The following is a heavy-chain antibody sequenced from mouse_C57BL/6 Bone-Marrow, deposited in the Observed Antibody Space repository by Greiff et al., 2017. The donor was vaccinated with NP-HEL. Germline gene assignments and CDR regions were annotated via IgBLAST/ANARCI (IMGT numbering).Heavy chain of an antibody. J-gene: IGHJ2*01. CDR1: GYTFTDHT. CDR2: IYPRDGST. V-gene: IGHV1-78*01. CDR3: SREEYSNYFDY. Sequence: VQLQQSDAELVKPGASVKISCKVSGYTFTDHTIHWMKQRPEQGLEWIGYIYPRDGSTKYNEKFKGKATLTADKSSSTAYMQLNSLTSEDAAVYVCSREEYSNYFDYWGQGTTRTVSS. D-gene: IGHD2-5*01.